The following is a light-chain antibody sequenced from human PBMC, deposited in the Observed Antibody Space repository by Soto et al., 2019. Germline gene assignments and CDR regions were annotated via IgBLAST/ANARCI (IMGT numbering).Light chain of an antibody. CDR1: QDISTY. V-gene: IGKV1-39*01. J-gene: IGKJ1*01. CDR2: AAS. CDR3: QQTYTMPRA. Sequence: DLQLTQSPSSLSASVGDRVTLTCRASQDISTYLAWYQQKPGRAPKLLIYAASNLQSGVPSRFTGGGSGTDFTLTIHSLQPEDFASYYCQQTYTMPRAFGPGTKVEVK.